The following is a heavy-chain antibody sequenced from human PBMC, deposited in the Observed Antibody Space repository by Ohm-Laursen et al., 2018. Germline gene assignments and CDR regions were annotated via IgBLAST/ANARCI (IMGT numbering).Heavy chain of an antibody. CDR1: GYTFTNYG. D-gene: IGHD6-6*01. J-gene: IGHJ4*02. V-gene: IGHV1-18*01. CDR3: ARDRYSSSPEGFDY. CDR2: ISAYNGNT. Sequence: ASVKVSCKASGYTFTNYGISWVRQAPGQGLEWMGWISAYNGNTNAAQKLQGRVTMTTDTSTSTAYLELRSLRSDDTAVYYCARDRYSSSPEGFDYWGQGTLVTVPS.